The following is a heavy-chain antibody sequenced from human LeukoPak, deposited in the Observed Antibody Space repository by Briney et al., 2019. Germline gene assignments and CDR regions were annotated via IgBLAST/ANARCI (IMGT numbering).Heavy chain of an antibody. CDR1: GGSISSNNW. D-gene: IGHD1-26*01. CDR3: ARLDLGALKYYFYC. Sequence: SGTLSLTCAVSGGSISSNNWRSWLRHPPGKGVEWIGDIYHSGSTNYNPSLNSRVPKSVDKSKSQCSRTLSSVTAADTAAYCGARLDLGALKYYFYCWRQGTLLTV. J-gene: IGHJ4*02. V-gene: IGHV4-4*01. CDR2: IYHSGST.